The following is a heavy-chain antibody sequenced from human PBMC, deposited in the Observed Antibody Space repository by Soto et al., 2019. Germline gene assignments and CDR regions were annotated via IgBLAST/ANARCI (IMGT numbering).Heavy chain of an antibody. D-gene: IGHD1-26*01. V-gene: IGHV1-8*01. Sequence: QVQLVQSGAEVKKPGASVKVSCKASGYTFTSYDINWVRQATGQGLEWMGWMNPNSGNTGYAQKFQGRVTMTRNNSKSTAYIELSRLRSEDTAVYYCARETSGSYRLDYWGQGTLVTVSS. CDR3: ARETSGSYRLDY. CDR2: MNPNSGNT. CDR1: GYTFTSYD. J-gene: IGHJ4*02.